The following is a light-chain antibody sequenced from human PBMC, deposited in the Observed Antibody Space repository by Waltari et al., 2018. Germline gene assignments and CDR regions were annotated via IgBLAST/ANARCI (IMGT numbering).Light chain of an antibody. CDR1: SSDVGAYTS. J-gene: IGLJ1*01. CDR2: EVT. Sequence: QSALTQPASVSGSPGPSITISCTGTSSDVGAYTSVSWYQQHPGRAPKLMIYEVTNRPSGVSSRFSGSKSGNTASLTISGLQAEDEAHYYCTSYTSRHSLVFGTGTKVTVL. CDR3: TSYTSRHSLV. V-gene: IGLV2-14*01.